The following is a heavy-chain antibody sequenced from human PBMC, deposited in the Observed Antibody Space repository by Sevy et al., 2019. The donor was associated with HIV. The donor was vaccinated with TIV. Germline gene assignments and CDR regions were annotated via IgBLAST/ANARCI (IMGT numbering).Heavy chain of an antibody. J-gene: IGHJ4*02. CDR3: AKEFYRGSYLED. CDR1: AFTFSSFA. D-gene: IGHD3-10*01. Sequence: GGSLRLSCAASAFTFSSFAISWVRQAPGKGLEWVSDISGSGGGKKYADSVKGRFTVSRDTAQNTVFLQMNNLRGEDTGLYYCAKEFYRGSYLEDWGQGTLVTVSS. CDR2: ISGSGGGK. V-gene: IGHV3-23*01.